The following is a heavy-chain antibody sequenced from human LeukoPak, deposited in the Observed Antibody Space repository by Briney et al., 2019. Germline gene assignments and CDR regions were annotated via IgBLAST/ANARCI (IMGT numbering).Heavy chain of an antibody. V-gene: IGHV3-7*04. D-gene: IGHD6-19*01. Sequence: GGSLRLSCAGYGITLSELWMNWVRQVPGKGLEWVADIKQDGSEKKYVDSVKGRFTISRDNAKNSVYLQMNSLRVDDTAVYYCVGGYGWLPDYWGQGALVTVSS. CDR2: IKQDGSEK. J-gene: IGHJ4*02. CDR1: GITLSELW. CDR3: VGGYGWLPDY.